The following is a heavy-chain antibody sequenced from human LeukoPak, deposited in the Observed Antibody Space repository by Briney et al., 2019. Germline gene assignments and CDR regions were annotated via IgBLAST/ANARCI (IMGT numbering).Heavy chain of an antibody. CDR3: ARGVLGPYYFDL. J-gene: IGHJ2*01. Sequence: SETLSLTCAVYGGAFRGYYWSWIRQPPGKGLEWIGEIHYTGATNYKPSLKGRVTISGDPSKNQVSLRVSSVTAADTAVYYCARGVLGPYYFDLWGRSTLVTVSS. D-gene: IGHD7-27*01. CDR2: IHYTGAT. V-gene: IGHV4-34*01. CDR1: GGAFRGYY.